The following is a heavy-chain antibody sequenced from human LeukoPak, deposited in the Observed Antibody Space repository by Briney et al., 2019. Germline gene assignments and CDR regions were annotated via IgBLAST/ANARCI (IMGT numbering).Heavy chain of an antibody. CDR3: ARDGEYTGNDLDY. CDR2: ISTSGSTI. CDR1: GFSFSSYE. D-gene: IGHD3-10*01. Sequence: PEGSLRLSCVASGFSFSSYEMNWVRQAPGKGLEWVSSISTSGSTIYYADSVKGRFTISRDNAKNSLWLQMNSLRAEDTAVYYCARDGEYTGNDLDYWGQGTLVTVSS. J-gene: IGHJ4*02. V-gene: IGHV3-48*03.